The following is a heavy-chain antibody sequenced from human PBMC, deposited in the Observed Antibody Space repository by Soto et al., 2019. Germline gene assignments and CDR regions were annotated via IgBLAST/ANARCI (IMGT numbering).Heavy chain of an antibody. CDR3: ARGAYYYDSSGFLFGF. CDR2: SSNSGSSV. D-gene: IGHD3-22*01. V-gene: IGHV3-11*01. Sequence: GGSLRLSCVGSGFTFSDFYMSWIRQAPGKGLEWVSHSSNSGSSVDYADSVKGRFTISRDNAKNSLYLQMNSLRAEDTAVYYCARGAYYYDSSGFLFGFWGQGALVTVSS. CDR1: GFTFSDFY. J-gene: IGHJ4*02.